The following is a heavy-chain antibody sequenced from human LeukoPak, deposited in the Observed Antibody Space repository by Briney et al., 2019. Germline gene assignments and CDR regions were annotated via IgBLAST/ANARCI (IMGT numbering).Heavy chain of an antibody. V-gene: IGHV1-18*04. D-gene: IGHD5-12*01. J-gene: IGHJ5*02. CDR1: GYTFTSYY. CDR3: ARVRLQLYSAYIGGLDP. Sequence: ASVKVSCKASGYTFTSYYMHWVRQAPGQGLEWMGWISAYNGNTNYAQKLQGRVTMTTDTSTSTAYMELRSLRSDDTAVYYCARVRLQLYSAYIGGLDPWGQGTLVTVSS. CDR2: ISAYNGNT.